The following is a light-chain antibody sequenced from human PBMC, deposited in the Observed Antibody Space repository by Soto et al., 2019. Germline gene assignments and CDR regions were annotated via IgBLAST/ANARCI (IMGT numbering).Light chain of an antibody. CDR1: QSVDRD. CDR2: DAS. CDR3: QHRHN. J-gene: IGKJ3*01. V-gene: IGKV3-11*01. Sequence: DIVLTQSPATLSLSPGERATLSYRASQSVDRDFAWYQQKPGQTPSLLIYDASNRATGIPARFSGSGSGTDFTLTISSLEPEDFAVYYCQHRHNFGPGTKVEVK.